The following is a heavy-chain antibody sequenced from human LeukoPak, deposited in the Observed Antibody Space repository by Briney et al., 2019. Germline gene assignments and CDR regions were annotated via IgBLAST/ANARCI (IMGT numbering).Heavy chain of an antibody. D-gene: IGHD5-18*01. CDR2: ISASGSST. Sequence: TGGSLRLSCAASGLTFSSYSMSWVRQAPGKGLFWVSGISASGSSTYYADSVKGRFTISRDNSKNTLYLQMNTLRPEDTAVYSCAKNGRGYSSDYFDYWGQGTLVTVSS. V-gene: IGHV3-23*01. CDR1: GLTFSSYS. CDR3: AKNGRGYSSDYFDY. J-gene: IGHJ4*02.